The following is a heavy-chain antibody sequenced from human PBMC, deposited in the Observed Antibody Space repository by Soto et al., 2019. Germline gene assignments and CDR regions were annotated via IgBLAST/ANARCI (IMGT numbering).Heavy chain of an antibody. CDR1: GYTFTSYG. CDR2: ISAYNGNT. Sequence: ASVKVSCKASGYTFTSYGISWVRQAPGQGLEWMGWISAYNGNTNYAQKLQGRVTMTTDTSTGTAYMELRSLRSDDTAVYYCARDREDSSSWYEPRNQGDAFDIWGQGTMVTVSS. D-gene: IGHD6-13*01. CDR3: ARDREDSSSWYEPRNQGDAFDI. J-gene: IGHJ3*02. V-gene: IGHV1-18*01.